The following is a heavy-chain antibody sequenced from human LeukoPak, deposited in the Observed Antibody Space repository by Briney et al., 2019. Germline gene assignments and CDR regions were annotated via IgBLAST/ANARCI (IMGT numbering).Heavy chain of an antibody. J-gene: IGHJ3*02. CDR2: IYTSGST. D-gene: IGHD6-13*01. CDR3: ARDSGSWNAFDI. CDR1: GGSISSGSYY. Sequence: PSETLSLTCTVSGGSISSGSYYWSWIRQPAGKGLEWIGRIYTSGSTNYNPSLKSRVTISVDTSKNQFSLKLSSVTAADTAVYYCARDSGSWNAFDIWGQGTMVTVSS. V-gene: IGHV4-61*02.